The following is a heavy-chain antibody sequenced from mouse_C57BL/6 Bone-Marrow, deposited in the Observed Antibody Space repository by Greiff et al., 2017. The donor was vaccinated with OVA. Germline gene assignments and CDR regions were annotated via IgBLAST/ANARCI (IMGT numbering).Heavy chain of an antibody. V-gene: IGHV5-17*01. CDR2: ISSGSSTI. CDR3: ARTNYYGSSPYYFDY. CDR1: GFTFSDYG. Sequence: EVMLVESGGGLVKPGGSLKLSCAASGFTFSDYGMHWVRQAPEKGLEWVAYISSGSSTIYYADTVKGRFTISRDNAKNTLFLQMTSLRSEDTAMYYCARTNYYGSSPYYFDYWGQGTTLTVSS. J-gene: IGHJ2*01. D-gene: IGHD1-1*01.